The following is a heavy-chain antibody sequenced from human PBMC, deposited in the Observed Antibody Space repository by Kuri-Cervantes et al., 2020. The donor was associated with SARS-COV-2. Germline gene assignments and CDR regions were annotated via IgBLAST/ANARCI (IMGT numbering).Heavy chain of an antibody. J-gene: IGHJ4*02. D-gene: IGHD4-17*01. CDR3: ARVGFGDYEIDY. CDR1: GYTFTGYY. Sequence: ASVKVSCKASGYTFTGYYMHWVRQAPGQGLEWMGWINPNSGGTNYAQKFQGRVTMTRDTSISTAYMELSKLRSDDTAVYYCARVGFGDYEIDYWGQGTLVTVSS. V-gene: IGHV1-2*02. CDR2: INPNSGGT.